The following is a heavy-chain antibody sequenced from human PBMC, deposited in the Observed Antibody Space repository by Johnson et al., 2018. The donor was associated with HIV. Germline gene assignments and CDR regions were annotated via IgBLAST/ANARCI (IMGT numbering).Heavy chain of an antibody. CDR3: ARGSGVHSAFDI. Sequence: VQLVESGGGLVKPGGSLRLSCAASGFTFSSYDMHWVRQATGKGLEWVSTIGTSGDTYHPGSVKGRFTISRENAKNSLYLQMNSLRAGDTAVYFCARGSGVHSAFDIWGQGTVVTVSS. V-gene: IGHV3-13*01. CDR1: GFTFSSYD. D-gene: IGHD3-10*01. J-gene: IGHJ3*02. CDR2: IGTSGDT.